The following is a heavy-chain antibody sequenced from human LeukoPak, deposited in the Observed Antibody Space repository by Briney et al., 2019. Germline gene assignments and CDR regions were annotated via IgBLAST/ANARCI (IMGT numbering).Heavy chain of an antibody. D-gene: IGHD3-22*01. CDR2: ISSSSSYI. CDR3: AKDLDYYDSSGCPSD. J-gene: IGHJ4*02. CDR1: GFTFSSYS. V-gene: IGHV3-21*04. Sequence: GGSLRLSCAASGFTFSSYSMNWVRQAPGKGLEWVSSISSSSSYIYYADSVKGRFTISRDNAKNSLYLQMNSLRAEDTALYYCAKDLDYYDSSGCPSDWGQGTLVTVSS.